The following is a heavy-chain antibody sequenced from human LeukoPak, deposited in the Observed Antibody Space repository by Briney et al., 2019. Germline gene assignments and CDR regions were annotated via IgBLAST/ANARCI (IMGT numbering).Heavy chain of an antibody. D-gene: IGHD6-19*01. CDR2: IDPDGSTT. CDR3: ARDRTGSGWYKDY. CDR1: GFTLNGYW. V-gene: IGHV3-74*01. J-gene: IGHJ4*02. Sequence: PGGSLRLSCAASGFTLNGYWMHWVRQAPGEGLVWVSRIDPDGSTTNYAESVKGRFTTSRDNAKNSLYLQMNSLRAEDTAVYYCARDRTGSGWYKDYWGQGTLVTVSS.